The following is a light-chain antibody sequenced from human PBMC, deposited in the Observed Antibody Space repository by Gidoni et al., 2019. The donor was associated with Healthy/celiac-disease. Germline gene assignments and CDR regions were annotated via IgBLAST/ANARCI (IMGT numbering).Light chain of an antibody. V-gene: IGKV1-5*03. Sequence: DIQMTQSPSTLSASVGDRVTITCRASQSISSWLAWYQQKPGKAPKLLIYKAFSLESGVPSRFSGSGSGTEFTLTISSLQPDDFATYYCQHRAFGQGTKVEIK. CDR1: QSISSW. CDR2: KAF. CDR3: QHRA. J-gene: IGKJ1*01.